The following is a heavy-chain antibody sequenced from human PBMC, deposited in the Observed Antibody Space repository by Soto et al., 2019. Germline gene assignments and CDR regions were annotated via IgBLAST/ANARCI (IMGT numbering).Heavy chain of an antibody. CDR2: IYHSGST. J-gene: IGHJ5*02. CDR1: GGSISSSNW. D-gene: IGHD6-13*01. Sequence: SETLSLTCAVSGGSISSSNWWSWVRQPPGKGLEWIGEIYHSGSTNYNPSLKSRVTISVDKSTNQFSLKLSSVTAADTAVYYCARVSSSSWYRDWFDPWGQGTLVTVSS. V-gene: IGHV4-4*02. CDR3: ARVSSSSWYRDWFDP.